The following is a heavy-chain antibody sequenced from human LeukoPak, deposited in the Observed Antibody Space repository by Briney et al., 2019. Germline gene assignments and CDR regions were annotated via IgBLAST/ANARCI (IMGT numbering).Heavy chain of an antibody. CDR3: AKDRYSYGYGLDY. V-gene: IGHV3-23*01. CDR2: ISGSGGST. CDR1: RFTFSSYA. J-gene: IGHJ4*02. Sequence: GGSLRLSCAASRFTFSSYAMSWVRQAPGKGLEWVSAISGSGGSTYYADSEKGRFTISRDNSKNTLYLQMNSLRAEDTTVYYCAKDRYSYGYGLDYWGQGTLVTVSS. D-gene: IGHD5-18*01.